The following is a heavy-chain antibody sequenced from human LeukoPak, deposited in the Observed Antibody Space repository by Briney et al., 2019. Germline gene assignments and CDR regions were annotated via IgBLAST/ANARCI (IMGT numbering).Heavy chain of an antibody. CDR2: ISSSSSYI. J-gene: IGHJ3*02. CDR1: GFTFSSYS. Sequence: GGSLRLSCAASGFTFSSYSMNWVRQAPGKGLEWVSSISSSSSYIYYADSVKGRFTISRDNAKNSLYLQMNSLRAEDTAVYYCASSKRVDAFDIWGQGTMVTVSS. V-gene: IGHV3-21*01. CDR3: ASSKRVDAFDI.